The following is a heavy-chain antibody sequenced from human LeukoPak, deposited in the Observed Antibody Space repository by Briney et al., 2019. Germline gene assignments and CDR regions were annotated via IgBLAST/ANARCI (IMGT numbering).Heavy chain of an antibody. J-gene: IGHJ4*02. V-gene: IGHV4-34*01. Sequence: SETLSLTCAVYGGSFSGYYWSWIRQPPGKGLAWIGEINHSGSTNYNPSLKSRVTISVDTSKNQFSLKLSSVTAADTAVYYCARVRSIPQWGQGTLVTVSS. CDR2: INHSGST. CDR3: ARVRSIPQ. CDR1: GGSFSGYY.